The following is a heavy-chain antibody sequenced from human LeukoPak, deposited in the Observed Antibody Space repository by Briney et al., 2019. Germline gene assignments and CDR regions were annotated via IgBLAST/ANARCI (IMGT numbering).Heavy chain of an antibody. Sequence: ASVKVSCKASGYTFTGYYMHWVRQAPGQGLEWMGWINPNSGGTNYAQKFQGRVTMTRDTSISTAYMELSRLRSDDTAVYYCARVXPGTVVTGNYDYWGQGTLVTVSS. CDR2: INPNSGGT. CDR1: GYTFTGYY. J-gene: IGHJ4*02. D-gene: IGHD4-23*01. V-gene: IGHV1-2*02. CDR3: ARVXPGTVVTGNYDY.